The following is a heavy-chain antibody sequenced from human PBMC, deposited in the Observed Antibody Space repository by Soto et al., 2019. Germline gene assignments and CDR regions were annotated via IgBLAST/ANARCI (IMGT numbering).Heavy chain of an antibody. CDR2: ISGSGGST. Sequence: EVQLLESGGGLVQPGGSLRLSCAASGFTFSSYAMSWVRQAPGKGLEWVSAISGSGGSTYYADSVKGRFTISRDNSKNTLYLQMTSLRAEDSAVYYCAKRETGIAVAGCFDYWGQGTLVTVSS. D-gene: IGHD6-19*01. CDR3: AKRETGIAVAGCFDY. CDR1: GFTFSSYA. J-gene: IGHJ4*02. V-gene: IGHV3-23*01.